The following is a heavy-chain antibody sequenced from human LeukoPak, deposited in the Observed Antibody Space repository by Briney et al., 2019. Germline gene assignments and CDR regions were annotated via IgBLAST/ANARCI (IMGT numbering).Heavy chain of an antibody. J-gene: IGHJ3*02. CDR2: ISGSGGRT. Sequence: GGSLRLSCAASGFIFSSYSMNWVRQAPGKGLEWVSSISGSGGRTYYADSVKGRFTISRDNSKNTLYLQMNSLRAEDTAVYYCTKPARTDAFDIWGQGTMVTVSS. D-gene: IGHD1-14*01. CDR3: TKPARTDAFDI. CDR1: GFIFSSYS. V-gene: IGHV3-23*01.